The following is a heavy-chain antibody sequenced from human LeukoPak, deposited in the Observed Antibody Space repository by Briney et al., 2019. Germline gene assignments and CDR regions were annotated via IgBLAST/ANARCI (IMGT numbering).Heavy chain of an antibody. CDR2: IYPGDSDT. D-gene: IGHD5-12*01. CDR1: GHSFTSYW. J-gene: IGHJ4*02. Sequence: GESLKISCKGSGHSFTSYWIGWVRQMPGKGLEWMGIIYPGDSDTRYSPSFQGQVTIPADKSISTAYLQWSSLKASDTAMYYCARPRVVATRSYYFDYWGQGTLVTVSS. CDR3: ARPRVVATRSYYFDY. V-gene: IGHV5-51*01.